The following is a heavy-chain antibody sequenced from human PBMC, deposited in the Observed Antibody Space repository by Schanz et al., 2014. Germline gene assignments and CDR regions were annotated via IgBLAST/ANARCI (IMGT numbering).Heavy chain of an antibody. CDR2: LTEGGGGT. J-gene: IGHJ4*02. Sequence: EVQLLESGGGLVQPGGSLRLSCTVSGFTVNNYAMNWVRQAPGRGLEWVSGLTEGGGGTYYTDAVKGRFTISRDNAKNSLYLQMNSLRAEDTAVYYCARDLNRCGGDCYSGWGQGTLVTVSS. CDR3: ARDLNRCGGDCYSG. D-gene: IGHD2-21*02. CDR1: GFTVNNYA. V-gene: IGHV3-23*01.